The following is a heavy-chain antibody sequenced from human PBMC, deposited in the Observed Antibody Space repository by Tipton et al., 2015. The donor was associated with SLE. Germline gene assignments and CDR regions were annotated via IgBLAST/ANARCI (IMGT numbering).Heavy chain of an antibody. V-gene: IGHV4-39*07. CDR2: IYYSGST. J-gene: IGHJ5*02. Sequence: TLSLTCTVPGGSISSSSYYWGWIRQPPGKGLEWIGSIYYSGSTYYNPSLKSRVTISVDTSKNQFSLKLSSVTAADTAVYYCARVPHYDFWSGYSRGDWFDPWGQGTLVTVSS. CDR1: GGSISSSSYY. D-gene: IGHD3-3*01. CDR3: ARVPHYDFWSGYSRGDWFDP.